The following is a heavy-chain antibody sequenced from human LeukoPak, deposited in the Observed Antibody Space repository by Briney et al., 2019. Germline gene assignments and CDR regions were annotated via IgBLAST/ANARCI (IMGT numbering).Heavy chain of an antibody. Sequence: PGGSLRLSCVASGFTFSSYGMNWVRQAPGKGLEWVSHVSSGSSTIFYADSVKGRFTISRDDAKSSFYLQMNSLRVEDTALYYCARMSTGYYDDYWGQGTRVTVSS. D-gene: IGHD3-9*01. CDR1: GFTFSSYG. V-gene: IGHV3-48*01. CDR3: ARMSTGYYDDY. CDR2: VSSGSSTI. J-gene: IGHJ4*02.